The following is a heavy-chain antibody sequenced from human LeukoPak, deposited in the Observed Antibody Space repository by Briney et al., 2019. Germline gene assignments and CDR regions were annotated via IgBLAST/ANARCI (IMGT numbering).Heavy chain of an antibody. CDR3: ARSYDFWSGYYTGHYYYYGMDV. V-gene: IGHV4-34*01. J-gene: IGHJ6*02. CDR2: INHSGST. D-gene: IGHD3-3*01. Sequence: NPSETLSLTCAVYGGSFSGYYWSWIRQPPGKGLEWIGEINHSGSTNYNPSLKSRVTISVDTSKNQFSLKLSSVTAADTAVYYCARSYDFWSGYYTGHYYYYGMDVWGQGTTVTVSS. CDR1: GGSFSGYY.